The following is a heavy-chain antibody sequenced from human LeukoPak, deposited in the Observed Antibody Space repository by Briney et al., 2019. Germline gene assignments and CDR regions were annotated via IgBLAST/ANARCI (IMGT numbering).Heavy chain of an antibody. CDR1: GYTFGDYY. CDR3: ARDWSGYSGFDY. CDR2: INPNSGGT. Sequence: GASVKVSCKASGYTFGDYYMHWVRQAPGQGLEWMGWINPNSGGTEYAQKFQGWVTMTRDTSTSTVYIELNRLTSDDTAVYYCARDWSGYSGFDYWGQGTLVTVSS. D-gene: IGHD3-3*01. J-gene: IGHJ4*02. V-gene: IGHV1-2*04.